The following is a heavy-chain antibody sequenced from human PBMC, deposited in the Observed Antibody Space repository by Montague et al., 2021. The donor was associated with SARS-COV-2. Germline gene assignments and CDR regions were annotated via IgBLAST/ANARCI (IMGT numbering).Heavy chain of an antibody. CDR2: INHSGNT. Sequence: SETLSLTCAVHGGSFSGYLWSWIRQPPGKGLEWIGQINHSGNTNYNPSLMSRVTISVDMSKGQFSLKLSSVTAADTAVYYCARGGSSSSGVYWGQGTLVTVSS. J-gene: IGHJ4*02. V-gene: IGHV4-34*01. CDR3: ARGGSSSSGVY. CDR1: GGSFSGYL. D-gene: IGHD6-6*01.